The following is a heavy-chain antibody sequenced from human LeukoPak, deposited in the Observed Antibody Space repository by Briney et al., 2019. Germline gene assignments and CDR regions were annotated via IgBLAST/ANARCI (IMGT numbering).Heavy chain of an antibody. Sequence: GGSLRLSCAASGFTFSSYAMSWVRQAPGKRLEWVSAISGSGGSTYYADSVRGRFTISRDNSKNTLSLQINSLRAEDTAVYYCAKERSEVVVAATNYWGQGTLVTVSS. CDR3: AKERSEVVVAATNY. D-gene: IGHD2-15*01. J-gene: IGHJ4*02. CDR2: ISGSGGST. V-gene: IGHV3-23*01. CDR1: GFTFSSYA.